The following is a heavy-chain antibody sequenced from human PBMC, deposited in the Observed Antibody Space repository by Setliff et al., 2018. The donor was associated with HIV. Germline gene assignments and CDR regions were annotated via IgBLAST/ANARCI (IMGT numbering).Heavy chain of an antibody. CDR1: GYSISSGYY. D-gene: IGHD2-15*01. CDR2: IYHSGST. J-gene: IGHJ5*02. CDR3: ARSGCSGGSCYSFDP. Sequence: SETLSLTCAVSGYSISSGYYWGWIRQPPGKGLEWIGSIYHSGSTYYNPSLKSRVTISVDTSKNQFSLKLSSVTAADTAVYYCARSGCSGGSCYSFDPWGQVTLVTVSS. V-gene: IGHV4-38-2*01.